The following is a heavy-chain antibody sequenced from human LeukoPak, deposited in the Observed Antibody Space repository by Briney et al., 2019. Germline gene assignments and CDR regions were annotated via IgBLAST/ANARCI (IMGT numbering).Heavy chain of an antibody. CDR1: GGTFSSYA. J-gene: IGHJ4*02. Sequence: ASVKVSCKASGGTFSSYAISWVRQAPGQGLEWMGGIIPIFGTANYAQKFQGRVTITADESTSTAYMELSSLRSEDTAVYYCARDRVQWPLPNYFDYWGQGTLVTVSS. CDR2: IIPIFGTA. D-gene: IGHD6-19*01. V-gene: IGHV1-69*13. CDR3: ARDRVQWPLPNYFDY.